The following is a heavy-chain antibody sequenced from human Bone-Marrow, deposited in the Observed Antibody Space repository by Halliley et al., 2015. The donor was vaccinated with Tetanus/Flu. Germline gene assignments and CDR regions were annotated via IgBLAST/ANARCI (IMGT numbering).Heavy chain of an antibody. D-gene: IGHD3-10*01. CDR1: AGSITTSNW. CDR3: AGHLATRGTRGFDS. CDR2: IYHGGAF. Sequence: SLRLSCTVSAGSITTSNWWSWVRQPPGKGLEWIGEIYHGGAFNYAPALESRVTISVDKSKNQFSLTLTPLTAADTAVYFCAGHLATRGTRGFDSWGQGVLVTVSS. J-gene: IGHJ4*02. V-gene: IGHV4-4*01.